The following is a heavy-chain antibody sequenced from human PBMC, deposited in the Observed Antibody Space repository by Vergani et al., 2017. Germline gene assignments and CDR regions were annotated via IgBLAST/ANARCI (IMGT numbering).Heavy chain of an antibody. CDR2: IYSGGST. J-gene: IGHJ3*02. D-gene: IGHD6-19*01. V-gene: IGHV3-66*02. Sequence: EVQLVESGGGLVQPGGSLRLSCAASGFTVSSNYMSWVRQAPGKGLEWVSVIYSGGSTYYADSVKGRFTISRDNSKNTLYLQMNSLRAEDTAVYYCARDGAVAGTPDAFDIWGQGTMVTVSS. CDR1: GFTVSSNY. CDR3: ARDGAVAGTPDAFDI.